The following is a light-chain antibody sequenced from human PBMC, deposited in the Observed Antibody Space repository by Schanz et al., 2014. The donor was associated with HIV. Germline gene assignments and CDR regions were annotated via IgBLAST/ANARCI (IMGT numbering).Light chain of an antibody. CDR1: QSISRF. Sequence: DIQMTQSPSSLSASVGDRVTITCRASQSISRFLNWYQQKPGKAPKLLIYATSNFQSGVPSRFSGSGSGTDFTLTITSLQFDDFATYYCQQSYSATPYTFGQGTRLEIK. J-gene: IGKJ2*01. CDR2: ATS. CDR3: QQSYSATPYT. V-gene: IGKV1-39*01.